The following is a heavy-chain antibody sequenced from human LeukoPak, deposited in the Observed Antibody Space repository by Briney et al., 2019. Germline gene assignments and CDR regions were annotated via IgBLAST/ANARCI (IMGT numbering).Heavy chain of an antibody. Sequence: SETLSLTCAVSGGSISSSNWWSWVRQPPGKGLEWIGEIYHSGSTNYNPSLKSRVTISVDTSKNQFSLKLSSVTAADTAVYYCARDGDGYNYVIDYWGQGTLVTVSS. D-gene: IGHD5-24*01. V-gene: IGHV4-4*02. CDR2: IYHSGST. CDR3: ARDGDGYNYVIDY. CDR1: GGSISSSNW. J-gene: IGHJ4*02.